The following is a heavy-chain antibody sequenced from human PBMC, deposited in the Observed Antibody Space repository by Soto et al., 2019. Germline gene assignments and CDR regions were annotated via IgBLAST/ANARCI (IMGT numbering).Heavy chain of an antibody. V-gene: IGHV3-30-3*01. CDR1: GFTFSSYA. CDR3: ARVGVPAAHAFDP. J-gene: IGHJ5*02. Sequence: GGSLRLSCAASGFTFSSYAMHWVRQAPGKGLEWVAVISYDGSNKYYADSVKGRFTISRDNSKNTLYLQMNSLRAEDTAVYYCARVGVPAAHAFDPWGQGTLVTVSS. CDR2: ISYDGSNK. D-gene: IGHD2-2*01.